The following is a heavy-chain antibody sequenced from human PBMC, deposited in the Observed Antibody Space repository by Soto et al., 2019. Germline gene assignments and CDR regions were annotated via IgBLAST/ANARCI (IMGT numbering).Heavy chain of an antibody. V-gene: IGHV1-69*01. J-gene: IGHJ5*02. CDR2: IIPMYGPA. Sequence: QVPLVQSGAEVKKPGSSVTVSCKASGGTFSSYAIHWVRQAPGQGLEWMGGIIPMYGPAKYAQRFQGSVTITADESSTTVYMELTSLTSHDTAVYYCARVTSMVRGVIDNWFDPWGHGTLVTVSS. CDR3: ARVTSMVRGVIDNWFDP. CDR1: GGTFSSYA. D-gene: IGHD3-10*01.